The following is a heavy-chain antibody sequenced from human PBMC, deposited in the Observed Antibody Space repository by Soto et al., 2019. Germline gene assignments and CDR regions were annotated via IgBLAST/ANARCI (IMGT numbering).Heavy chain of an antibody. CDR2: IYYSGST. J-gene: IGHJ4*02. V-gene: IGHV4-61*01. CDR1: GGSVSSGSYY. Sequence: SETLSLTCAVSGGSVSSGSYYWSWIRQPPGKGLEWIGYIYYSGSTNYNPSLKSRVTISVDTSKNQFSLKLSSVTAADTAVYYCARGEGGWALVATIFDYWGQGTLVTVSS. D-gene: IGHD5-12*01. CDR3: ARGEGGWALVATIFDY.